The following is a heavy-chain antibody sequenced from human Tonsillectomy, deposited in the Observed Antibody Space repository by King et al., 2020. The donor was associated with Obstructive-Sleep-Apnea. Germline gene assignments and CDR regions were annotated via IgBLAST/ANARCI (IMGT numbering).Heavy chain of an antibody. CDR3: AADDQQPY. CDR2: LSYDGSNK. Sequence: VQLVESGGGVVQPGRSLRLSCAASGFTFSNYGMHWVRQAPGKGLEWVAVLSYDGSNKFFAASVKGRFTISRVNSKNTLYLQMNSLRAEDTAVYYCAADDQQPYWGQGTLVTVSS. J-gene: IGHJ4*02. D-gene: IGHD1/OR15-1a*01. CDR1: GFTFSNYG. V-gene: IGHV3-30*03.